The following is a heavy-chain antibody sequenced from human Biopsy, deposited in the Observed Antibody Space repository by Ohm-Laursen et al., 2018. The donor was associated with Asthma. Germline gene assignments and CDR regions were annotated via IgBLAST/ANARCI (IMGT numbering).Heavy chain of an antibody. CDR1: GDAMSTSGSH. J-gene: IGHJ2*01. D-gene: IGHD6-6*01. CDR3: ARAVSSSSYWYFDL. CDR2: IYYSGRT. V-gene: IGHV4-39*02. Sequence: SETLSLTCIVSGDAMSTSGSHWGWIRQSPGKGLEWIGSIYYSGRTYYNPSLESRVTISADTSKNHFSLKVTSVTAAGTAVYYCARAVSSSSYWYFDLWGRGDLVTVSS.